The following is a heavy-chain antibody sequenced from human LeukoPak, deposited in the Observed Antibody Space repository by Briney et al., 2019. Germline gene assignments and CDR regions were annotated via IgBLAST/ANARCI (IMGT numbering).Heavy chain of an antibody. V-gene: IGHV3-21*01. CDR2: ISSSSSYI. D-gene: IGHD1-26*01. CDR1: GFTFSSYS. J-gene: IGHJ3*02. Sequence: PGGSLRLSCAASGFTFSSYSMNWVRQAPGKGLEWVSSISSSSSYIYYADSVKGRFTISRDNAKNSLYLQMSSLRAEDTAVYYCARAGATDAFDIWGQGTMVTVSS. CDR3: ARAGATDAFDI.